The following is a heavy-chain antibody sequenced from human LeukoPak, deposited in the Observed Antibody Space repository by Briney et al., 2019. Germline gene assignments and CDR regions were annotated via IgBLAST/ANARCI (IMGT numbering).Heavy chain of an antibody. CDR2: IYHTGNS. D-gene: IGHD2-2*01. J-gene: IGHJ5*02. CDR3: ARGPPTLYCSSTSCHNWFDP. CDR1: GYSISSGYY. Sequence: PSETLSLTCTVSGYSISSGYYWGWIRQPPGKGLEWIGIIYHTGNSYYNPSLKSRVTISIDTSKNQFSLKLSSVTAADTAVYYCARGPPTLYCSSTSCHNWFDPWGQGTLVTVSS. V-gene: IGHV4-38-2*02.